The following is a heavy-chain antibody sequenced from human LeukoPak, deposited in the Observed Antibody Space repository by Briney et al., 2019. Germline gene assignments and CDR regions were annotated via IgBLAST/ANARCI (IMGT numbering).Heavy chain of an antibody. CDR3: ARERGSSGYYGTHYYYYYMDV. CDR1: GGSISSYY. V-gene: IGHV4-59*12. J-gene: IGHJ6*03. Sequence: PSETLSLTCTVSGGSISSYYWSWIRQPPGKGLEWIGSIYYSGSTYYNPSLKSRVTISVDTSKNQFSLKLSSVTAADTAVYYCARERGSSGYYGTHYYYYYMDVWGKGTTVTVSS. D-gene: IGHD3-22*01. CDR2: IYYSGST.